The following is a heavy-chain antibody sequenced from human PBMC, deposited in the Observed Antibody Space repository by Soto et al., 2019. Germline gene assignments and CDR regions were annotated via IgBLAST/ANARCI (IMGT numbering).Heavy chain of an antibody. CDR1: GYIFTSYY. Sequence: QVQLVQSGAEVKKPGASVKVSCKASGYIFTSYYIHWVRQAPGQGLEWMGIINPSGGRTTYAQKFQGRVTMIRDTSTSTVYMELSSLRSEDTVVYYCAREEGYCTSTSCYKEGWGYWGQGTLVTVSS. J-gene: IGHJ4*02. CDR3: AREEGYCTSTSCYKEGWGY. CDR2: INPSGGRT. D-gene: IGHD2-2*02. V-gene: IGHV1-46*01.